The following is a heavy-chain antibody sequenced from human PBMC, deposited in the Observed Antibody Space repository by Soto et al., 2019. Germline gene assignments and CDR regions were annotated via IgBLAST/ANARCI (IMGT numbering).Heavy chain of an antibody. V-gene: IGHV3-33*01. Sequence: PGGSLRLSCAASGFTFSSYGMHWVRQAPGKGLEWVAVIWYDGSNKYYADSVKGRFTISRDNSKNTLYLQMNSLRAEDTAVYYCARDGRRGDYYYMDVWGKGTTVTVSS. CDR3: ARDGRRGDYYYMDV. J-gene: IGHJ6*03. CDR1: GFTFSSYG. D-gene: IGHD1-26*01. CDR2: IWYDGSNK.